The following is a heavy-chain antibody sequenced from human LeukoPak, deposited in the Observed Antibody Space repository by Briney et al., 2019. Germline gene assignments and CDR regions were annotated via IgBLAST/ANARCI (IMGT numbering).Heavy chain of an antibody. D-gene: IGHD3-22*01. CDR2: IYYSGST. Sequence: SETLSLTCTVSGGSISSYYWSWIRQPPGKGLEWIGYIYYSGSTNYNPSLKSRVTISVDTSKNQFSLKLSSVTAVDTAVYYCARAVYDSSGYYHNWGQGTLVTVSS. CDR3: ARAVYDSSGYYHN. V-gene: IGHV4-59*01. CDR1: GGSISSYY. J-gene: IGHJ4*02.